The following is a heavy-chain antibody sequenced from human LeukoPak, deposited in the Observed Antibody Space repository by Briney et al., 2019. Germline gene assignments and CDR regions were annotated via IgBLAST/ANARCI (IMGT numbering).Heavy chain of an antibody. J-gene: IGHJ3*02. D-gene: IGHD3-16*01. Sequence: GGSLRLSCAASGFTFSSYAMSWVRQAPGKGLEWVSAISGSGGSTYYADSVKGRFTISRDNSKNTLYLQMNSLRAEDTAVYYCARDGGGFGAFDIWGQGTMVTVSS. CDR1: GFTFSSYA. CDR3: ARDGGGFGAFDI. V-gene: IGHV3-23*01. CDR2: ISGSGGST.